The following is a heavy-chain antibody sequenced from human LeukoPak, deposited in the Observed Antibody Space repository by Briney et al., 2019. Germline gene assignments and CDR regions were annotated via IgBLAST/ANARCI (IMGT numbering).Heavy chain of an antibody. J-gene: IGHJ4*02. D-gene: IGHD1-26*01. CDR2: ISGSGGRT. Sequence: GGSLRLSRASSGFTFSIYAMSSARQAPGKGLEWVLGISGSGGRTYYADSVKGRFTISRDNSKNTLYLQINSLRAEKTAVYYCAKDWDSGNYYTPGYFDYWGQGTLVTASS. CDR1: GFTFSIYA. V-gene: IGHV3-23*01. CDR3: AKDWDSGNYYTPGYFDY.